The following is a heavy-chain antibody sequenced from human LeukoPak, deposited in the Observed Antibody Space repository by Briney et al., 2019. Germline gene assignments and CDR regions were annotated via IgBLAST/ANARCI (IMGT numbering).Heavy chain of an antibody. J-gene: IGHJ6*02. CDR3: ARDSTIFGVVIIPQYYYYGMDV. CDR2: ISSSGSTI. Sequence: GGSLRLSCAASGFTFSSYEMNWVRQAPGKGLEWVSYISSSGSTIYYADSVKGRFTISRDNAKNSQYLQMNSLRAEDTAVYYCARDSTIFGVVIIPQYYYYGMDVWGQGTTVTVSS. D-gene: IGHD3-3*01. V-gene: IGHV3-48*03. CDR1: GFTFSSYE.